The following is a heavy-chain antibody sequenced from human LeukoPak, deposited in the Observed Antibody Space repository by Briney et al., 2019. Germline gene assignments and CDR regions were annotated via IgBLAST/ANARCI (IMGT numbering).Heavy chain of an antibody. V-gene: IGHV3-7*01. CDR1: GFTYSTYW. CDR3: ARSAPFDY. CDR2: INQDGSEK. Sequence: PGGSLRLSCAASGFTYSTYWMSWVRQAPGKGLEWVSNINQDGSEKYYVDSVRGRFTISRDNAKNSLYLQMNSLRGEDTAVYYCARSAPFDYWGQGTLVTVSS. J-gene: IGHJ4*02.